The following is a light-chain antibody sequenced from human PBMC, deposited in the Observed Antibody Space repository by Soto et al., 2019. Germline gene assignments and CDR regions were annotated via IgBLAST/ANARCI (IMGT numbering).Light chain of an antibody. Sequence: ENVLTQSPGTLSLSPGERATLSCRASQSVSGSYLAWYQQKPGQAPRLLIFGASSRATGIPDRFSGSGSGTHFTLTISRLEPEDFAVYYRQQYDSSPPRHTFGQGTNLEIK. J-gene: IGKJ2*01. CDR2: GAS. CDR3: QQYDSSPPRHT. CDR1: QSVSGSY. V-gene: IGKV3-20*01.